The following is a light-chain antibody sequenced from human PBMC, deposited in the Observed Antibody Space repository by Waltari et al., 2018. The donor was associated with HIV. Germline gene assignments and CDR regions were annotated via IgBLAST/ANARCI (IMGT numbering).Light chain of an antibody. Sequence: QSALTQPASVSGSPGQSLTISCTGTRSDVGGYNYVSWYQRHPGKAPNLIISDVSNRPSGVSNRFSGSKSGNRASLTISGLQAEDEADYYCSSYTSSSTRVFGGGTTVTVL. V-gene: IGLV2-14*03. CDR2: DVS. CDR1: RSDVGGYNY. J-gene: IGLJ3*02. CDR3: SSYTSSSTRV.